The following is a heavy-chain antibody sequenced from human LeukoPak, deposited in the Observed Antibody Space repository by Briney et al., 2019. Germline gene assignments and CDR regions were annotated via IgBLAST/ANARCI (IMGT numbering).Heavy chain of an antibody. V-gene: IGHV4-59*08. D-gene: IGHD1-1*01. J-gene: IGHJ4*02. CDR2: ISDIGSI. Sequence: SETLSLTCTVSGGSISSHYWSWIRQPPGKGLEWIAYISDIGSINYNPSLKSRVTISLDTSKNDFSLRLSSVTAADTALYYCARHLSRGGTRLFDFWGQGALVTVSS. CDR3: ARHLSRGGTRLFDF. CDR1: GGSISSHY.